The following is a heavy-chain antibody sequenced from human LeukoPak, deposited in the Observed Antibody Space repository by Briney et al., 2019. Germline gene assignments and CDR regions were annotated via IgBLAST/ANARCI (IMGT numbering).Heavy chain of an antibody. Sequence: PGGSLRLSCAASGFTFSSYGMHWVRQAPGKGLEWVAVIWYDGSNEFYADSVKGRFTISRDDSKNTVYLQMSSLRAEDTAVYYCARGRGIQLWFRALDYWGQGTLVTVSS. V-gene: IGHV3-33*01. CDR2: IWYDGSNE. D-gene: IGHD5-18*01. CDR3: ARGRGIQLWFRALDY. J-gene: IGHJ4*02. CDR1: GFTFSSYG.